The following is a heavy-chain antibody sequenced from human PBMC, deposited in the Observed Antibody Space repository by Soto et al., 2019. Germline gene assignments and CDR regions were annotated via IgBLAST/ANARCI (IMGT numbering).Heavy chain of an antibody. CDR2: ISQSGFT. V-gene: IGHV4-34*01. Sequence: QVQLQQRGAGLLRPSETLSLTCAVSTESLRGYYWTWIRQSPGKRLEWIGEISQSGFTNYNPSLESRGTISVDTSKSEFSLHLTSMTAADTALYYFARGLFSSGWYSYFDPWGQGTPVTVSS. J-gene: IGHJ5*02. D-gene: IGHD6-19*01. CDR3: ARGLFSSGWYSYFDP. CDR1: TESLRGYY.